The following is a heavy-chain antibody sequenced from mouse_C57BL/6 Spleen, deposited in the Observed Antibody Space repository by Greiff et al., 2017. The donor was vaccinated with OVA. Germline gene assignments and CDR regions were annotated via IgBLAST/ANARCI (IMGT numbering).Heavy chain of an antibody. D-gene: IGHD1-1*01. CDR1: GFSFNTYA. V-gene: IGHV10-1*01. Sequence: VQLQQSGGGLVQPKGSLKLSCAASGFSFNTYAMNWVRQAPGKGLEWVARIRRKSNNYATYYADSVKDRFTISRDDAESMLYLQMNNLKAEDTAMYYCVRLYRKPRYFHVRGTGNTVTAST. J-gene: IGHJ1*03. CDR2: IRRKSNNYAT. CDR3: VRLYRKPRYFHV.